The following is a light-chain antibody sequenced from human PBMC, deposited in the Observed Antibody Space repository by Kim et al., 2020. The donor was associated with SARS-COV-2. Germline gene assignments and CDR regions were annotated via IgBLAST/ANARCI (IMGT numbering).Light chain of an antibody. J-gene: IGKJ4*01. CDR2: GAS. CDR1: QRLSSSY. Sequence: SPGERATLSCSASQRLSSSYLAGYQQKPGPAPSLLIYGASRRATGIPDRFSGSRSGTDSTLTISPLEPEDLAVYYCQQYSSSLTFGGGTKVDIK. CDR3: QQYSSSLT. V-gene: IGKV3-20*01.